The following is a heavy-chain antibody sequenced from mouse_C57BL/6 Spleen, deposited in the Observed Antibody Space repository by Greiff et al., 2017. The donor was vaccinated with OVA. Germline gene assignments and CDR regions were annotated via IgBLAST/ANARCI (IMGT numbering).Heavy chain of an antibody. V-gene: IGHV6-5*01. CDR2: IRNKASNYAT. CDR3: TRSVEGYFDV. J-gene: IGHJ1*03. CDR1: GFTFSDYR. Sequence: EVKLEESGGGLVQPGGSMKLSCAASGFTFSDYRMDWVHHSPENGLEWVAEIRNKASNYATYYVVSVNGRFTISRDDSKSSVYLQMNSLRAEDTGIYYCTRSVEGYFDVWGTGTTVTVSS.